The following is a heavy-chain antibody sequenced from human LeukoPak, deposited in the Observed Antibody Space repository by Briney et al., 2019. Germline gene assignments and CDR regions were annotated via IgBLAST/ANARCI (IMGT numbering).Heavy chain of an antibody. CDR2: ISGSGGTT. CDR1: GFPFSSYA. CDR3: AKVASTIVGATEGYYYYGMDV. D-gene: IGHD1-26*01. J-gene: IGHJ6*02. V-gene: IGHV3-23*01. Sequence: PGGPLRLSCAASGFPFSSYAMSWLRQSPGKGREWVSAISGSGGTTYYADSVKGLFTISRDNSKNTLYVQINSLRAEDTAVYYCAKVASTIVGATEGYYYYGMDVWGQGTTVTVSS.